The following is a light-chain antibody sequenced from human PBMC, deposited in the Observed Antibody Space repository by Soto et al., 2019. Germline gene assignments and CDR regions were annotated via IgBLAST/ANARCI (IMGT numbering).Light chain of an antibody. V-gene: IGKV1-39*01. CDR2: AAS. CDR3: QQSYSTPLT. J-gene: IGKJ4*01. Sequence: DIQMTQSPSSLSASVGDRVTITCRASQSISSYLNLYQQKPGKAPKLLIYAASSLQSGVPSRFSGSGSGTDFTLTISSLQPEDFATYYCQQSYSTPLTCGGGTNVEIK. CDR1: QSISSY.